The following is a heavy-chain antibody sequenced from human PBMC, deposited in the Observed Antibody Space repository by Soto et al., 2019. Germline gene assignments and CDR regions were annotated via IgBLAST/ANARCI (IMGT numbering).Heavy chain of an antibody. CDR1: GGTFSSYA. V-gene: IGHV1-69*13. J-gene: IGHJ3*02. D-gene: IGHD2-15*01. Sequence: ASVKVSCKASGGTFSSYAISWVRQAPGQGLEWMGGIIPIFGTANYAQKFQGRVTITADESTSTAYMELSSLRSEDTAVYYCAREGDYGGSSAGAFDIWGQGTMVTVSS. CDR3: AREGDYGGSSAGAFDI. CDR2: IIPIFGTA.